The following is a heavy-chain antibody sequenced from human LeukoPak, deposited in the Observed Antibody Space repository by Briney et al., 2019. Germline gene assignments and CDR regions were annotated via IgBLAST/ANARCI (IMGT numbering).Heavy chain of an antibody. J-gene: IGHJ5*02. D-gene: IGHD2-15*01. CDR1: GWSFSGYY. Sequence: PSETLSLTCAVYGWSFSGYYWSWIRQPPGKGLEWIGEINHSGSTNYNPSLKSRVTISVDTSKNQFSLKLSSVTAADTAVYYCARVSYCSGGSCYSHWLDPWGRGTLVTVSS. V-gene: IGHV4-34*01. CDR3: ARVSYCSGGSCYSHWLDP. CDR2: INHSGST.